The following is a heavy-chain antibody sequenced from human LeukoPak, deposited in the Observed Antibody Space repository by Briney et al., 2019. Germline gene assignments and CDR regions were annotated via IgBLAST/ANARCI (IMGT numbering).Heavy chain of an antibody. Sequence: PGRSLRLSCAASGFTFDDYAMHWVRQAPGKGLEWVSGISWTSATIGYADSVKGRFTISRDNAKSSLYLQMNSLRAEDTALYYCAKDKEFGESNWYFDLWGRGTLVTVSS. CDR3: AKDKEFGESNWYFDL. CDR2: ISWTSATI. V-gene: IGHV3-9*01. J-gene: IGHJ2*01. D-gene: IGHD3-10*01. CDR1: GFTFDDYA.